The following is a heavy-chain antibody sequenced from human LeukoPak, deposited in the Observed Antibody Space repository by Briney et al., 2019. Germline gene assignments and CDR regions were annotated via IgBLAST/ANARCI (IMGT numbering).Heavy chain of an antibody. V-gene: IGHV5-51*01. CDR1: GSTYTNYW. D-gene: IGHD4-17*01. J-gene: IGHJ5*02. Sequence: GESLKISCQGSGSTYTNYWIAWVRQMPGKGLEWMGIIWPDDSDVRYSPSFQGQVTISADKSTDTAYLQWSSLKASDTAMYYCARRADYGDNPRFDPWGQGTLVTVSS. CDR2: IWPDDSDV. CDR3: ARRADYGDNPRFDP.